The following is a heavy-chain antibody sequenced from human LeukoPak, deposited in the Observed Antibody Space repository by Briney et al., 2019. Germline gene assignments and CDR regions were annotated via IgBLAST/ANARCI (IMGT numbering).Heavy chain of an antibody. CDR2: ISSSSSYT. CDR3: ARDIRVVAATRGYFQH. J-gene: IGHJ1*01. V-gene: IGHV3-11*05. Sequence: GGSLRLSCTLSGYFFPNAWLNWVRQAPGKGLEWVSYISSSSSYTNYADSVKGRFTISRDNAKNSLYLQMNSLRAEDTAVYYCARDIRVVAATRGYFQHWGQGTLVTVSS. CDR1: GYFFPNAW. D-gene: IGHD2-15*01.